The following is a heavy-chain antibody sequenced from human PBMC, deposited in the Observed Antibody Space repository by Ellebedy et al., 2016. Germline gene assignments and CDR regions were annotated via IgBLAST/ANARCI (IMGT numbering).Heavy chain of an antibody. V-gene: IGHV1-18*01. Sequence: ASVKVSXXASGYSFISYGISWVRQAPGQGLEWMGWTSAYNGNTNYAQKVRGRVTMTTDTSTSTAYMELRSLRSDDTAIYYCAREREVVTPGYGMDVWGQGTTVTVSS. D-gene: IGHD4-23*01. J-gene: IGHJ6*02. CDR1: GYSFISYG. CDR3: AREREVVTPGYGMDV. CDR2: TSAYNGNT.